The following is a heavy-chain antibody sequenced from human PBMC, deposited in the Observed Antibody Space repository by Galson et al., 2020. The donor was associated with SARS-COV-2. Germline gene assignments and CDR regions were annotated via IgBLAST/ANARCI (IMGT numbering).Heavy chain of an antibody. V-gene: IGHV1-8*01. CDR3: ARVWERGFSYGNWFDP. Sequence: ASVKVPCQASGYTFTNYDINWVRQATGQGLEWMGWMNPKTGNTGYVQKFQGRVTMTRDTPRSTAYMELTSLKSEDTAIYYCARVWERGFSYGNWFDPWGQGTLVAVSS. J-gene: IGHJ5*02. CDR2: MNPKTGNT. CDR1: GYTFTNYD. D-gene: IGHD5-18*01.